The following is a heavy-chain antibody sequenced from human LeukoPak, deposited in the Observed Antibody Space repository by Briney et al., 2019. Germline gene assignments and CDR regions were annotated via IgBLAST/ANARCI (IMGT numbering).Heavy chain of an antibody. CDR1: GFTFSSYE. V-gene: IGHV3-48*03. CDR2: ISSSGGTI. J-gene: IGHJ4*02. CDR3: ARLYYYGSGSSRHFDY. D-gene: IGHD3-10*01. Sequence: GGSLRLSCAASGFTFSSYEMNWVRQAPGKGLEWVSYISSSGGTIYYADSVKGRFTISRDNAKNSLYLQMNSLRAEDTAVYYCARLYYYGSGSSRHFDYWGQGTLVTVSS.